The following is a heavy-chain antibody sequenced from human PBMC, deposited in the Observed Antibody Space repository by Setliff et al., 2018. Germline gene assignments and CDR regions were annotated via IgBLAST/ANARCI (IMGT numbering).Heavy chain of an antibody. CDR2: VDWDDDK. D-gene: IGHD1-7*01. CDR1: GFSFGISGMR. Sequence: SGPTLVNPTQTLTLTCTYSGFSFGISGMRLSWIRQAPGKALEWLARVDWDDDKFYSTSLATRLTISKDTFKNQVILTMTNMDPADTATYYCAYSTFNWNYVPRFDYWGQGTLVTVSS. V-gene: IGHV2-70*04. J-gene: IGHJ4*02. CDR3: AYSTFNWNYVPRFDY.